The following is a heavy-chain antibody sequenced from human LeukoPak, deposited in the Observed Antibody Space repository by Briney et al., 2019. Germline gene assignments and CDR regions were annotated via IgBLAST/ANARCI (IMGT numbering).Heavy chain of an antibody. Sequence: GGSLRLSCAVSGFTFDDYAMHWVRQAPGKGLEWVSGITWNRGNIRYAASVKGRFTISRDTAKNSLYLQMNSLRAEDMALYYCAKTSTSYCTGDCLPGYFDLWGRGTLVTVSS. CDR3: AKTSTSYCTGDCLPGYFDL. CDR1: GFTFDDYA. D-gene: IGHD2-21*02. V-gene: IGHV3-9*03. CDR2: ITWNRGNI. J-gene: IGHJ2*01.